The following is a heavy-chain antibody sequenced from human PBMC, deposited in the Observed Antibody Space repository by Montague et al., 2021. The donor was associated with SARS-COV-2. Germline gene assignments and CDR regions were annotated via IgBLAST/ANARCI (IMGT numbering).Heavy chain of an antibody. CDR2: INHSGST. CDR3: KGPHYDILTGPSTDV. Sequence: SETLSLTCAVYGGSFSGYYWSWIRQPPGKGLEWIGEINHSGSTXXXPSXXXRVTISVDTSKNQFSLKLSSVTAADTAVDYCKGPHYDILTGPSTDVWGQGTTVTVSS. D-gene: IGHD3-9*01. CDR1: GGSFSGYY. V-gene: IGHV4-34*01. J-gene: IGHJ6*02.